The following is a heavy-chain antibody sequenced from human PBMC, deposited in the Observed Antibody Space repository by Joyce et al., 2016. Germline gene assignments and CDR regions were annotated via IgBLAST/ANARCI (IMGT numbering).Heavy chain of an antibody. Sequence: EVQLVESGGGLVQPGGSLRLSCAVSGFTFSDHYMEWVRQAPGKGLEWVGRSRNKANSYTTQYAASVEGRFTISRDEARNSLYLQMKSLKTEDTAVYFCARVSVVIPGADDFWGQGTRVTVSS. D-gene: IGHD2-2*01. CDR3: ARVSVVIPGADDF. CDR1: GFTFSDHY. V-gene: IGHV3-72*01. J-gene: IGHJ4*02. CDR2: SRNKANSYTT.